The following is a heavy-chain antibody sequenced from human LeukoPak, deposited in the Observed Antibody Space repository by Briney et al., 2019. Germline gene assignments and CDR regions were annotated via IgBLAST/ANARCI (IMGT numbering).Heavy chain of an antibody. CDR2: ISGSGGST. Sequence: GGSLRLSCAASGFTFSSYAMSWVRQAPGKGLEWVSAISGSGGSTYYADSGKGRFTISRDNSKNTLYLQMNSLRAEDTAVYYCAKDPGFGELLPIDYWGQGTLVTVSS. D-gene: IGHD3-10*01. CDR1: GFTFSSYA. J-gene: IGHJ4*02. CDR3: AKDPGFGELLPIDY. V-gene: IGHV3-23*01.